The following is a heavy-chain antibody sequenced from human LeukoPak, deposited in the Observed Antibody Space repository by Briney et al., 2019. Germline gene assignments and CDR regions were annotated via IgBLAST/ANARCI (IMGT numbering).Heavy chain of an antibody. Sequence: SETLSLTCTVSGGSISSYYWSWIRQPAGKGLEWIGRIYNSGSTNYNTNYNPSLSSRVTMSVDTSKNQFSLKLNSVTAADPAVYFCARAIWYGSGTTAFDYWGQGTLVTVSS. D-gene: IGHD3-10*01. J-gene: IGHJ4*02. V-gene: IGHV4-4*07. CDR2: IYNSGST. CDR1: GGSISSYY. CDR3: ARAIWYGSGTTAFDY.